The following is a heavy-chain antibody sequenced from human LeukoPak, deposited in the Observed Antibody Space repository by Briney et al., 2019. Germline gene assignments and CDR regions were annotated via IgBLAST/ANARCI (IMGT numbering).Heavy chain of an antibody. J-gene: IGHJ4*02. V-gene: IGHV1-2*06. CDR2: INPNSGGT. CDR1: GYTFTGYY. CDR3: ATLSGSYVSSDY. D-gene: IGHD1-26*01. Sequence: ASVKVSCKASGYTFTGYYMHWVRQAPGQGLEWMGRINPNSGGTNYAQKFQGRVTMTRDTSISTAYMELSRLRSDDTAVYYCATLSGSYVSSDYWRQGTLVTVSS.